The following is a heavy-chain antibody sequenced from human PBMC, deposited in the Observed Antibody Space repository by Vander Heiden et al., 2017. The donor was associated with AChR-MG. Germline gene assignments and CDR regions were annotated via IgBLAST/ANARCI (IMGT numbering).Heavy chain of an antibody. CDR2: IYSGGLT. CDR3: ARDGGSSFGLDS. V-gene: IGHV3-53*01. J-gene: IGHJ4*02. Sequence: EVQLVESGGGLIQRGGSLRPPCAVSGFAVNTKYMSWVRQAPGKGLEWVSVIYSGGLTFYADSVKGRFTVSRDISRNTVYLQMNNLRGDDTAFYYCARDGGSSFGLDSWGQGTLVTVSS. D-gene: IGHD3-16*01. CDR1: GFAVNTKY.